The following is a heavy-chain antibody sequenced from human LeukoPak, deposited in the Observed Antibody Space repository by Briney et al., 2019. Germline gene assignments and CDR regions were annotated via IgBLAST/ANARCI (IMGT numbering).Heavy chain of an antibody. CDR2: ISWDSGRR. CDR3: AKDSNCGGDCYSTLAY. D-gene: IGHD2-21*02. Sequence: GGSLRLSCAASGFTFDDYAMHWVRQAPGKGLEGVSGISWDSGRRGYADAVKGRFTISRDNAKNSLYLKMNSLRAEDTALYYCAKDSNCGGDCYSTLAYWGQGTLVSVSS. J-gene: IGHJ4*02. CDR1: GFTFDDYA. V-gene: IGHV3-9*01.